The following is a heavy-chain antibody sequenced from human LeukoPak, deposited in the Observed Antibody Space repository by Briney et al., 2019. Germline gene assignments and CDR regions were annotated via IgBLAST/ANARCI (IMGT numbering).Heavy chain of an antibody. V-gene: IGHV4-34*01. Sequence: PSETLSLTCAVYGGSFSGYYWSWIRQPPGKGLEWIGEINHSGSTNYNPSLKSRVTISVDTSKNQFSLKLSSVTAADTAVYYCARRAPGGHRGYYGSGSYYNGLYYYYYMDVWGKGTTVTISS. D-gene: IGHD3-10*01. CDR3: ARRAPGGHRGYYGSGSYYNGLYYYYYMDV. CDR1: GGSFSGYY. CDR2: INHSGST. J-gene: IGHJ6*03.